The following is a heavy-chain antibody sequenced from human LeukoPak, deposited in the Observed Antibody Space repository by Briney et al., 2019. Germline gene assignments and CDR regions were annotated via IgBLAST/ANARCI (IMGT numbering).Heavy chain of an antibody. CDR1: GGTFSSYA. Sequence: SVKVSCKASGGTFSSYAISWVRQVPGQGLEWMGGIIPIFGTANYAQKFQGRVTITTDESTSTAYMELSSLRSEDTAVYYCARSGSIAARLFDYYMDVWGKGTTVTVSS. CDR3: ARSGSIAARLFDYYMDV. D-gene: IGHD6-6*01. CDR2: IIPIFGTA. J-gene: IGHJ6*03. V-gene: IGHV1-69*05.